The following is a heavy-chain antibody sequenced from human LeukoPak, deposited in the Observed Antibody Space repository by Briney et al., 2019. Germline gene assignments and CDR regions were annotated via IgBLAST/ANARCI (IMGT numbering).Heavy chain of an antibody. V-gene: IGHV1-69*05. Sequence: ASVKVSCKASGGTFSSYAISWVRQAPGQGLEWMGRIIPIFGTANYAQKFQGRVTITTDESTSTAYMELSSLRSEDTAVYYCARGPSYVVTFGGVINWFDPWGQGTLVTVSS. CDR1: GGTFSSYA. J-gene: IGHJ5*02. CDR2: IIPIFGTA. CDR3: ARGPSYVVTFGGVINWFDP. D-gene: IGHD3-16*01.